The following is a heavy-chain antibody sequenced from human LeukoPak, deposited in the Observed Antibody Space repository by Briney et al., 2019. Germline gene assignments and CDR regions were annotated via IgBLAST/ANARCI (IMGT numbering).Heavy chain of an antibody. V-gene: IGHV1-46*01. CDR2: INPSGGST. CDR3: ARQRDYCSGGSCYSGWFDP. J-gene: IGHJ5*02. Sequence: ASVKVSCKASGYTFTSYYMHWVRQAPGQGLEWMGIINPSGGSTSYAQKFQGRVTMTRDMSTSTVYMELSSLRSEDTAVYYCARQRDYCSGGSCYSGWFDPWGQGTLVTVSS. D-gene: IGHD2-15*01. CDR1: GYTFTSYY.